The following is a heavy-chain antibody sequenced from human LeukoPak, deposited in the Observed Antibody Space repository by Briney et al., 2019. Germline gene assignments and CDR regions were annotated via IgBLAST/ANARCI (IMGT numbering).Heavy chain of an antibody. D-gene: IGHD6-6*01. CDR3: ARHRGSSSEFDP. J-gene: IGHJ5*02. V-gene: IGHV4-39*01. CDR1: GGSLSTNNYY. CDR2: IYYDGRT. Sequence: SETLSLTCTVSGGSLSTNNYYWGWIRQPPGKGLEWLGHIYYDGRTYYNPSLKSRVTMSVDTSKNQFSLKLSSVTAADTAVYYCARHRGSSSEFDPWGLGTLVTISS.